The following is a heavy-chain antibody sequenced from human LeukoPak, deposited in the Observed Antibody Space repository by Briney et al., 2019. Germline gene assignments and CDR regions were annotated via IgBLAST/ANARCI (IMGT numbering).Heavy chain of an antibody. D-gene: IGHD2/OR15-2a*01. V-gene: IGHV4-59*01. CDR3: ARVLGAAKALYYYYYGMDV. CDR2: IYYSGST. Sequence: SETLSLTCTVSGGSISSYYWSWIRHPPGKGLEWIGYIYYSGSTNYNPSLKSRVTISVDTSKNQFSLKLSSVTAADTAVYYCARVLGAAKALYYYYYGMDVWGQGTTVTVSS. J-gene: IGHJ6*02. CDR1: GGSISSYY.